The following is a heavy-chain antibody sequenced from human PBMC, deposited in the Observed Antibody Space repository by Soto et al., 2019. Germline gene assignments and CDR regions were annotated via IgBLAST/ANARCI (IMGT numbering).Heavy chain of an antibody. CDR2: ISSSGIST. D-gene: IGHD2-2*01. J-gene: IGHJ4*02. CDR1: VFTFISYG. V-gene: IGHV3-23*01. CDR3: AKVAQLAFDY. Sequence: GGSMGLSCASSVFTFISYGMSWVRQAPGKGLEWVSSISSSGISTYYADSVKGRFTISRDNSKNTLFLQMNSLRAEDTAVYYCAKVAQLAFDYWGQGTLVTVSS.